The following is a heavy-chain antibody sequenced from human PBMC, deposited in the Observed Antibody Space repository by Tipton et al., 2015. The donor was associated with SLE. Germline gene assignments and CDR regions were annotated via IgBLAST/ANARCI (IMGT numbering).Heavy chain of an antibody. J-gene: IGHJ3*02. Sequence: GSLRLSCAHSGSTFSRYWVLWVRQAPGKGVVWVSHVRSDGTTRSYVDSVTGRFTTSRDNAKNTVYLQMDSLGDEDTAVYYCATGSADAFDTWGQGTMVTVSS. CDR3: ATGSADAFDT. CDR2: VRSDGTTR. CDR1: GSTFSRYW. V-gene: IGHV3-74*01.